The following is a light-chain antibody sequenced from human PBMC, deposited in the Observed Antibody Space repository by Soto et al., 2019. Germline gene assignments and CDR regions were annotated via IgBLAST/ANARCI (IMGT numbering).Light chain of an antibody. CDR1: QAISDY. J-gene: IGKJ5*01. V-gene: IGKV1-27*01. CDR2: AAS. Sequence: DIQMTQSPSSLSASVGDIVTITCRASQAISDYLAWYQQKPGKVPKLLIYAASTLHSGVPSRFSGSGSGTDFTLAINTLQPEDVATYYCQRYNSDPITFGQGTRLDIK. CDR3: QRYNSDPIT.